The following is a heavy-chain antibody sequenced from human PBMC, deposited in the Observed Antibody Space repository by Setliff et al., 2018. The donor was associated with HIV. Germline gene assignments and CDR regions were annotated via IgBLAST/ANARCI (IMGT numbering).Heavy chain of an antibody. V-gene: IGHV3-49*04. J-gene: IGHJ5*02. CDR2: IRSKAYGGTT. D-gene: IGHD6-19*01. Sequence: GGSLRLSCTASGFTFGDYAMSWVRQAPGKGLEWVGFIRSKAYGGTTEYAASVKGRFTISRDDSKSIAYLQMNSLKTEDTAVYYCTRVIAVAQRGWFDPWGQGTLGTVSS. CDR3: TRVIAVAQRGWFDP. CDR1: GFTFGDYA.